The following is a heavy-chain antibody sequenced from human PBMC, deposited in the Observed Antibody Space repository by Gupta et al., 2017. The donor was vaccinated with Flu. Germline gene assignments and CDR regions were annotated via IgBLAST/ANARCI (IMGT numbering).Heavy chain of an antibody. CDR3: AREGHYYDSSGYPRGWFDP. CDR1: GGSISSYY. Sequence: QVQLQESGPGLVKTSETLSITCTVSGGSISSYYWSWIRQPAGKGLEWIGRIYTSGSTNYNPSLKSRVTMSVDTSKNQFSLKLSSVTAADTAVYYCAREGHYYDSSGYPRGWFDPWGQGTLVTVSS. V-gene: IGHV4-4*07. J-gene: IGHJ5*02. CDR2: IYTSGST. D-gene: IGHD3-22*01.